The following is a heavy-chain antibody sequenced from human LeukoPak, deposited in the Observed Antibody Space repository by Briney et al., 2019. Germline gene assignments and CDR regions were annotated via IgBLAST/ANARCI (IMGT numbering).Heavy chain of an antibody. J-gene: IGHJ4*02. V-gene: IGHV3-30*02. Sequence: GGSLRLSCAASGLTFSSYAMHWVRQAPGKGLEWVAFIRYDGRNKYYADSVKGRFTISRDNSKNTLYLQMNSLRPEDTAVYYCARSRGWLQSHPLDYWGQGTLVTVSS. D-gene: IGHD5-24*01. CDR2: IRYDGRNK. CDR1: GLTFSSYA. CDR3: ARSRGWLQSHPLDY.